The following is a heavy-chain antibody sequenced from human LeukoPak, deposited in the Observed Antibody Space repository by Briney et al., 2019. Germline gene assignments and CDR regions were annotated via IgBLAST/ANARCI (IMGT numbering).Heavy chain of an antibody. J-gene: IGHJ4*02. V-gene: IGHV3-33*01. CDR3: ATGSGYFYGH. Sequence: GRSLRLSCAAPRFTFSTYGMHWVRQAPGRGLEWVAVATNDGVTKNYADSVKGRFTISRDNSKNTLYMQMNSLRVEDTAVYYCATGSGYFYGHWGQGTLVTVSS. D-gene: IGHD3-22*01. CDR2: ATNDGVTK. CDR1: RFTFSTYG.